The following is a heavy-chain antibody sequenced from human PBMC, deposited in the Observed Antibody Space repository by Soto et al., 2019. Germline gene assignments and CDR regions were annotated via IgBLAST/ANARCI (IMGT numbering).Heavy chain of an antibody. J-gene: IGHJ4*02. CDR3: GKVVGGGGLSLEN. D-gene: IGHD3-16*01. CDR1: GFSFSDYY. CDR2: ISTSGSTI. V-gene: IGHV3-11*01. Sequence: VQLVESGGGLVKPGGSLRLSCAASGFSFSDYYMSWVRQAPGKGLEWIAYISTSGSTISHAASVKGRFTISRDNAKSSLYLQTPSPSADDTGMYYWGKVVGGGGLSLENWGQGTRVIVST.